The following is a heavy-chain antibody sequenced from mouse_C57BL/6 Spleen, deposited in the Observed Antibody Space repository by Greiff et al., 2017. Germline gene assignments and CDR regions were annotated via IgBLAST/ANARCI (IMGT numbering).Heavy chain of an antibody. D-gene: IGHD2-5*01. J-gene: IGHJ1*03. CDR1: GFTFSSSA. CDR2: ISDGGSST. CDR3: ARDRSNYRDFDV. V-gene: IGHV5-4*01. Sequence: EVQGVESGGGLVKPGGSLKLSCAASGFTFSSSAMSWVRQTPAKRLEWVAPISDGGSSTYYPDNVKGRFTISRDNAKNNLYLQMSHLKSEDTAMDDCARDRSNYRDFDVWGTGTTVTVSA.